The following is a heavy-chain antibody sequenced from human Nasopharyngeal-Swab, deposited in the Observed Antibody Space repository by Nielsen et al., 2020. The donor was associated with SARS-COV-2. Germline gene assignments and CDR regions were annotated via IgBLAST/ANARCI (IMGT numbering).Heavy chain of an antibody. J-gene: IGHJ5*02. V-gene: IGHV3-23*01. CDR1: GFTFISNA. CDR2: ISPSGGAT. Sequence: GESLKISCAASGFTFISNAISWVRQSPGKGLEWVSLISPSGGATYFADSVKGRFTVSRDNSRNTLYLQMNSLRVEDTALYYCARDGRDWVPVSWGQGSLVTVSS. D-gene: IGHD2-21*02. CDR3: ARDGRDWVPVS.